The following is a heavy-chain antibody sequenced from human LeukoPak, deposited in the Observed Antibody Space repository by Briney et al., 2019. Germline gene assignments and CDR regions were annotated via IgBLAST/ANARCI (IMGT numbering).Heavy chain of an antibody. J-gene: IGHJ4*02. V-gene: IGHV4-39*07. D-gene: IGHD2-8*01. CDR2: INHSGST. CDR3: ARGRSNGWFY. CDR1: GGSISSSSYY. Sequence: SETLSLTCTVSGGSISSSSYYWGWIRQPPGNGLEWIGEINHSGSTNYNPSLKSRVTISVDTSKNQFSLKLSSVTAADTAVYYCARGRSNGWFYWGQGTLVTVSS.